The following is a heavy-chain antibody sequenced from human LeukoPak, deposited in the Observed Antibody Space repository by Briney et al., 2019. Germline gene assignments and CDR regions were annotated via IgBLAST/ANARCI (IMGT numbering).Heavy chain of an antibody. V-gene: IGHV4-30-4*01. CDR2: IYYSGST. Sequence: SETLSLTCTVSGGSISSGDYYWSWIRQPPGKGLEWIGYIYYSGSTYYNPSLKSRVTMSVDTSKNQFSLKLSSVTAADTAVYYCARVKPGSPFDPWGQGTLVTVSS. CDR3: ARVKPGSPFDP. J-gene: IGHJ5*02. CDR1: GGSISSGDYY. D-gene: IGHD1-14*01.